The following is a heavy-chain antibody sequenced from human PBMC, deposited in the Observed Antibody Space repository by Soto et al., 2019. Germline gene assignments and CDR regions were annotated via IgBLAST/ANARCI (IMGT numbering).Heavy chain of an antibody. J-gene: IGHJ3*02. CDR3: ARVERGTATTVVDAFDI. Sequence: QVQLQQWGAGLLKPSETLSLTCAVFGGSVNSGNYYWSWIRQPPGKGLEWIGEMSHSGGTHFNPSLTRRVTISVDTSKNQCSLKMSSVTAADTALYYCARVERGTATTVVDAFDIWGPGTMVTVSS. D-gene: IGHD1-1*01. CDR1: GGSVNSGNYY. V-gene: IGHV4-34*01. CDR2: MSHSGGT.